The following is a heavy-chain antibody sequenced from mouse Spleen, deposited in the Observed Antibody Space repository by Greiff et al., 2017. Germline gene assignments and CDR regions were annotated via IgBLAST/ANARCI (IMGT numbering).Heavy chain of an antibody. CDR3: ARPPYYGNYWYFDV. V-gene: IGHV7-3*02. J-gene: IGHJ1*01. CDR1: GFTFTDYY. Sequence: DVKLVESGGGLVQPGGSLRLSCATSGFTFTDYYMSWVRQPPGKALEWLGFIRNKANGYTTEYSASVKGRFTISRDNSQSILYLQMNTLRAEDSATYYCARPPYYGNYWYFDVWGAGTTVTVSS. D-gene: IGHD2-10*01. CDR2: IRNKANGYTT.